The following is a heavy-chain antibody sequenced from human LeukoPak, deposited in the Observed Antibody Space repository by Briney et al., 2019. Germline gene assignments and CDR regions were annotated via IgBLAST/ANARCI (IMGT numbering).Heavy chain of an antibody. CDR1: GFTFSSNY. CDR3: ARDGYSSGWYRYFDY. V-gene: IGHV3-66*01. Sequence: GGSLKLSCAASGFTFSSNYMSWVRQAPGKGLEWVSVIYSGASTYYADSVKGRFTISRDNSKNTLYLQMNSLRAEDTAVYYCARDGYSSGWYRYFDYWGQGTLVTVSS. J-gene: IGHJ4*02. CDR2: IYSGAST. D-gene: IGHD6-19*01.